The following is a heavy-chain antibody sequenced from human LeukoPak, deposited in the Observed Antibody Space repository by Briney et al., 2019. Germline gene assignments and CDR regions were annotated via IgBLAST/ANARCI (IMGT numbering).Heavy chain of an antibody. J-gene: IGHJ6*02. D-gene: IGHD6-13*01. V-gene: IGHV1-18*01. CDR1: VYTFTSYG. Sequence: GASVKVSCKASVYTFTSYGISWVRQAPGQGLEWMGWISAYNGNTNYAQKLQGRVTMTTDTSTITAYMELRSLRSDDTAVYYCAAEGYSSSWFHYYYYGMDVWGQGTTVTVSS. CDR2: ISAYNGNT. CDR3: AAEGYSSSWFHYYYYGMDV.